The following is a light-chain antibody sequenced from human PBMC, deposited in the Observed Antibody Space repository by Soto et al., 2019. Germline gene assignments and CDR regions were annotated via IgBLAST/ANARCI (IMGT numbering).Light chain of an antibody. CDR1: QSLANSF. J-gene: IGKJ5*01. CDR2: DTS. Sequence: EFVLPQSPGTLSLSPGERATLSCRASQSLANSFIAWYQQKPGQAPRLLIYDTSSRASGIPDRFSGSGSGTDFTLTISRLETEDFAVFYCQQYGTSEIIFGQGTRLEIK. V-gene: IGKV3-20*01. CDR3: QQYGTSEII.